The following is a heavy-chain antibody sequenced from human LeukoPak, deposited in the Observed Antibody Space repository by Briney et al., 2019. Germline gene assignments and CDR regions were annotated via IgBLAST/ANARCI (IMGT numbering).Heavy chain of an antibody. D-gene: IGHD3-10*01. CDR3: ARGGGSGRDV. CDR2: IKSDGST. J-gene: IGHJ6*04. Sequence: GGSLRLSCAASGFTFSSYWMHWVRQAPGKGLVWVSRIKSDGSTNYADSVKGRFTISRDNAKNSLYLQMNRLRAEDTAVYYCARGGGSGRDVWGKGTTVTVSS. CDR1: GFTFSSYW. V-gene: IGHV3-74*01.